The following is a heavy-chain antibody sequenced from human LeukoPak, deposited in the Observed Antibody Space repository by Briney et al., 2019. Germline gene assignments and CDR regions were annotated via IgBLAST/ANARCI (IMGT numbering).Heavy chain of an antibody. D-gene: IGHD3-22*01. Sequence: GGSLRLSCAASGFTFSNAWMNWVRQAPGKGLEWVSAISNNGGYTYYADSVKGRFTISRDNSKNTLYLQMNSLRAEDTAVYYCAKDRSPYYDSSGYYYGTFDYWGQGTLVTVSS. V-gene: IGHV3-23*01. CDR2: ISNNGGYT. J-gene: IGHJ4*02. CDR3: AKDRSPYYDSSGYYYGTFDY. CDR1: GFTFSNAW.